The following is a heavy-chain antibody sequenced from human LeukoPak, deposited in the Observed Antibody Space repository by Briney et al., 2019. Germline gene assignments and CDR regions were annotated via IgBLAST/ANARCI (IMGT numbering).Heavy chain of an antibody. CDR1: GFTFSTYA. Sequence: GGSLRLSCAASGFTFSTYAMSWVRLAPGKGLESVSGISGSGGSTYYADSVKGRFTSSRDNSNNTLYVQMNSLRVEDTAVYYCAKSGGLSGSGRLAMDVWGQGTTVTVSS. D-gene: IGHD3-10*01. J-gene: IGHJ6*02. V-gene: IGHV3-23*01. CDR2: ISGSGGST. CDR3: AKSGGLSGSGRLAMDV.